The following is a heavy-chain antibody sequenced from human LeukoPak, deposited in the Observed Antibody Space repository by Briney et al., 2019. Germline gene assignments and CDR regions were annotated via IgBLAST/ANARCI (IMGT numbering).Heavy chain of an antibody. CDR3: AKDGPGVVIMGYFHH. CDR2: IKQDGSEK. D-gene: IGHD3-3*01. CDR1: GFTFSRYW. V-gene: IGHV3-7*05. Sequence: PGGSLRLSCAASGFTFSRYWMSWARQAPGKGLEWVANIKQDGSEKYYVDSVKGRFTISRDNSKNSLYLQMDSLRTEDTALYYCAKDGPGVVIMGYFHHWGQGTLVTVSS. J-gene: IGHJ1*01.